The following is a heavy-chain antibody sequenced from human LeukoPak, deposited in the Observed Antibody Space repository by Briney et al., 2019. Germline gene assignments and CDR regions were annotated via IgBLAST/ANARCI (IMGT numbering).Heavy chain of an antibody. V-gene: IGHV3-48*01. CDR1: GFTFSSYA. CDR2: TSSSSGST. Sequence: PGGSLRLSCAASGFTFSSYAMNWVRQAPGKGLEWLSFTSSSSGSTHYADSVKGRFTISRDNAKNSLHLQMNSLRAEDTAVYYRARGRDSGSFIIDYWGRGTLVTVSS. CDR3: ARGRDSGSFIIDY. D-gene: IGHD3-10*01. J-gene: IGHJ4*02.